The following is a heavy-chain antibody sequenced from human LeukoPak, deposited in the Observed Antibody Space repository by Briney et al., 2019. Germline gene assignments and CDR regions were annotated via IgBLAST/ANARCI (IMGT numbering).Heavy chain of an antibody. Sequence: SETLSPTCRVSGVSISSGSNYWGWIRQPPGKTLEWIGSIYSSGSTYYNSSFKSRVIILIDTAKNHFSLNLSSVTAADTAVYYCARSDGYGLVGIWGQGTMVTVSS. V-gene: IGHV4-39*07. CDR2: IYSSGST. CDR1: GVSISSGSNY. CDR3: ARSDGYGLVGI. J-gene: IGHJ3*02. D-gene: IGHD3-10*01.